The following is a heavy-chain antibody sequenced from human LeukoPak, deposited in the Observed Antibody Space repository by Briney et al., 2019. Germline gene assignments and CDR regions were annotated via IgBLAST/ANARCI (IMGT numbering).Heavy chain of an antibody. J-gene: IGHJ4*02. CDR3: VRGLIKGIAVAGTG. D-gene: IGHD6-19*01. V-gene: IGHV4-34*01. CDR1: GGSFSGYY. CDR2: INHSGST. Sequence: SETLSLTCAVYGGSFSGYYWSWIRQPPGKGLEWIGEINHSGSTNYNPSLKSRVTISVDTSKNQFSLKLRSVTAADTAVYYCVRGLIKGIAVAGTGWGQGTLVTVSS.